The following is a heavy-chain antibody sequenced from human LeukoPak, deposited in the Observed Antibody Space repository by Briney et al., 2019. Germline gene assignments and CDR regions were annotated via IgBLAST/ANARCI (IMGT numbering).Heavy chain of an antibody. CDR2: ISGSGVST. V-gene: IGHV3-23*01. CDR3: ARQPYLNYYGMDV. Sequence: GGSLRLSCAASGFTFSSYAMSWVRQAPGKGLEWVSAISGSGVSTYYADSVKGRFTISRDNSKNTLYLQMNSLRAEDTAVYYCARQPYLNYYGMDVWGQGTTVTVSS. CDR1: GFTFSSYA. J-gene: IGHJ6*02. D-gene: IGHD5-18*01.